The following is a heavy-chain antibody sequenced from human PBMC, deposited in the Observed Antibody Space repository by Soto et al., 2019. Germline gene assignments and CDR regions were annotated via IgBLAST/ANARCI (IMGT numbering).Heavy chain of an antibody. CDR1: GYTLTSYG. CDR3: ARAPMRFLEWSYGGMDV. J-gene: IGHJ6*02. CDR2: ISADNGHT. V-gene: IGHV1-18*01. D-gene: IGHD3-3*01. Sequence: QVQLVQSGDDVKKPGDSVKVSCKASGYTLTSYGISWVRQAPGQGLEWVGWISADNGHTIYAERLQGRVTVTADTSTRTVYMELRSLRPDNTARYYCARAPMRFLEWSYGGMDVWGQGTTVTVSS.